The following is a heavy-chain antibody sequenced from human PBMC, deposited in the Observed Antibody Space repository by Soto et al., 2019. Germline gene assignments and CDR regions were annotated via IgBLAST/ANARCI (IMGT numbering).Heavy chain of an antibody. CDR3: ARPMWATLTIAIGYY. D-gene: IGHD3-3*01. CDR1: GFTFSSYA. J-gene: IGHJ4*02. CDR2: ISYDGSNK. V-gene: IGHV3-30-3*01. Sequence: GGSLRLSCAASGFTFSSYAMHWVRQAPGKGLEWVAVISYDGSNKYYADSVKGRFTISRDNSKNTLYLQMNSLRAEDTAVYYCARPMWATLTIAIGYYWGQGTLVTVSS.